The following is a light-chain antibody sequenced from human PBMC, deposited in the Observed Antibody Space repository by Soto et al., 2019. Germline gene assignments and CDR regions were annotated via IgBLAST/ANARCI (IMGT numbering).Light chain of an antibody. Sequence: QSVLNKPAYGNGAHGQAISMSRKGNTSDVGSYSLLSWYQRHPGKAPKLMIYEDSKRPSGVSNRFSGSKSGNTASLTISGLQAEDEADYYCYSYAGSSIYVFGTWTKVTVL. CDR3: YSYAGSSIYV. CDR1: TSDVGSYSL. CDR2: EDS. J-gene: IGLJ1*01. V-gene: IGLV2-23*01.